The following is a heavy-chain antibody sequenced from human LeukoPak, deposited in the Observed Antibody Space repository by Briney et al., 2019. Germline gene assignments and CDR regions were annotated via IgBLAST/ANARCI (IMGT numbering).Heavy chain of an antibody. D-gene: IGHD1-14*01. Sequence: ASVKASCKASGYTFINYYIHWVRQAPGQGLEWMGMIDPSGGATSNAQKFQGRLTMTRDTSTNTVYMELTSLRSEDTAVYYCAREVMDNLRFDYWGQGTLVTVSS. CDR3: AREVMDNLRFDY. CDR2: IDPSGGAT. V-gene: IGHV1-46*01. CDR1: GYTFINYY. J-gene: IGHJ4*02.